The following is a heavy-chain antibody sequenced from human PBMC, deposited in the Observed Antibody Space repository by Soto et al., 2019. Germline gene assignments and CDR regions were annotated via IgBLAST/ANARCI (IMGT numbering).Heavy chain of an antibody. Sequence: EVQLLESGGGLVQPGGSQRLSCAASGFTFSSYAMSWVRQGPGKGLEWVTLISGSGGVTDYADSVKGRFTVSRDNSKKTMYLELNSLTAGDTAIYYCAKIHSGSSEDAFDVWGQGTVVTVSS. CDR2: ISGSGGVT. J-gene: IGHJ3*01. CDR1: GFTFSSYA. CDR3: AKIHSGSSEDAFDV. D-gene: IGHD6-19*01. V-gene: IGHV3-23*01.